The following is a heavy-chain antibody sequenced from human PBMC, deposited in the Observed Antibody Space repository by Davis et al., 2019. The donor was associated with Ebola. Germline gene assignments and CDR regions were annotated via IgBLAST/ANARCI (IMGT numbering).Heavy chain of an antibody. V-gene: IGHV4-30-4*01. Sequence: PSETLSLTCTVSGGSISSDDYYWSWIRQPTGKGLEWIGNIYYSGSTYYNPSLKSRLTISVDTSKNQFSLNLDSVTAADTAVYYCARASWTLLYFDYWGQGTLVTVSS. CDR2: IYYSGST. J-gene: IGHJ4*02. CDR1: GGSISSDDYY. CDR3: ARASWTLLYFDY. D-gene: IGHD3/OR15-3a*01.